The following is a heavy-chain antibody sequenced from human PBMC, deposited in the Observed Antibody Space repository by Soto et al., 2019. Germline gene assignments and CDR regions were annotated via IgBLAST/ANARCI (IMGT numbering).Heavy chain of an antibody. V-gene: IGHV3-21*01. J-gene: IGHJ6*02. Sequence: GGSLRLSCAASGFTFSSYSMNWVRQAPGKGLEWVSSISSSSSYIYYADSVKGRFTISRDNAKNSLYLQMNSLRAEDTAVYYCAREMGGPYYYYGMDVWGQGTTVTVSS. CDR3: AREMGGPYYYYGMDV. CDR2: ISSSSSYI. D-gene: IGHD3-16*01. CDR1: GFTFSSYS.